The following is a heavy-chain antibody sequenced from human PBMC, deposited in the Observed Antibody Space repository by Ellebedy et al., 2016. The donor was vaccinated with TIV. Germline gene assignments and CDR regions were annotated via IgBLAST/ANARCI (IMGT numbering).Heavy chain of an antibody. D-gene: IGHD3-10*01. CDR3: ARVTTMVRGVIRCLDV. CDR2: ISAYNGNT. CDR1: GGTFSSYA. J-gene: IGHJ6*02. Sequence: AASVKVSCKASGGTFSSYAISWVRQAPGQGLEWMGWISAYNGNTKYAQKLQGRVTMTTDTSTSTAYMELRSLRSDDTAVYYCARVTTMVRGVIRCLDVWGHGTTVTVSS. V-gene: IGHV1-18*01.